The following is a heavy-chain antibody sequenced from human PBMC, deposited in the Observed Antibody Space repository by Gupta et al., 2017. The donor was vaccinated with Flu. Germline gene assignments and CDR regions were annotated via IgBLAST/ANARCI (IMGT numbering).Heavy chain of an antibody. D-gene: IGHD3-22*01. CDR2: VDPERAES. J-gene: IGHJ4*02. V-gene: IGHV1-69-2*01. CDR1: GSTFTDYH. Sequence: EVQLVQSGAEVKKPGATVKISCKVSGSTFTDYHMHWVQQAPGKGLEWMGLVDPERAESIYAEKFQGRITITADTSTDTTYVELNSLRSEDTAVYYCARATHSSGYIKHWGQGTLVSVSS. CDR3: ARATHSSGYIKH.